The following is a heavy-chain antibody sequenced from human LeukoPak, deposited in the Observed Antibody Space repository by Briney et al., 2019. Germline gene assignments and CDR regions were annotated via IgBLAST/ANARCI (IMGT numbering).Heavy chain of an antibody. D-gene: IGHD3-10*01. Sequence: GGSLRLSCAASGFTFSSYAMSWVRQGPGKGLEWVAGLNWNGDVTRYADSVKGRFIINRDNAKNSVYLQMDSLRAEDTAFYYCARGYGAGNFRRPFYGMDVWGQGTPVTVSS. J-gene: IGHJ6*02. V-gene: IGHV3-20*04. CDR2: LNWNGDVT. CDR1: GFTFSSYA. CDR3: ARGYGAGNFRRPFYGMDV.